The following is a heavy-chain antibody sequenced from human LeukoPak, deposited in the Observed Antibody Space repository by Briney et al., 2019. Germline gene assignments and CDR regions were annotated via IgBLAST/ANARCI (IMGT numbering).Heavy chain of an antibody. CDR3: ARGGDSSGYYSILGY. CDR2: IYYSGST. CDR1: GGSISSYY. Sequence: SETLSLTCTVSGGSISSYYWSWIRQPPGKGLEWIGYIYYSGSTNYNPSLKSRVTISVDTSKNQFSLKLSSVTAADTAVYYCARGGDSSGYYSILGYWGQGTLVTVSS. V-gene: IGHV4-59*01. D-gene: IGHD3-22*01. J-gene: IGHJ4*02.